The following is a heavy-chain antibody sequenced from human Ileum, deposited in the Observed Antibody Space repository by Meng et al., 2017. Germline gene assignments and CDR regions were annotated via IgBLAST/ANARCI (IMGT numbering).Heavy chain of an antibody. V-gene: IGHV3-23*01. D-gene: IGHD4-23*01. CDR3: VKDLGGNPDY. Sequence: VQLLESGGGLVQPGGSLRLSCAASGFSFSSYALNWVRQAPGKGLEWVSTVSGSGATTYYADSVRGRFTISRDNSKNTLYLQMNSLRAEDTALYYCVKDLGGNPDYWGQGTLVTVSS. J-gene: IGHJ4*02. CDR2: VSGSGATT. CDR1: GFSFSSYA.